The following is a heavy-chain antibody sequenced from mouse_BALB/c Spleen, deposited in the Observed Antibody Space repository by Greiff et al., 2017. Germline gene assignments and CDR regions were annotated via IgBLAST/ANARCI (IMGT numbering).Heavy chain of an antibody. CDR3: ARRGYGNGMDY. J-gene: IGHJ4*01. CDR2: ISSGSSTI. CDR1: GFTFSSFG. V-gene: IGHV5-17*02. D-gene: IGHD2-10*02. Sequence: EVKLMESGGGLVQPGGSRKLSCAASGFTFSSFGMHWVRQAPEKGLEWVAYISSGSSTIYYADTVKGRFTISRDNPKNTLFLQMTSLRSEDTAMYYCARRGYGNGMDYWGQGTSVTVSS.